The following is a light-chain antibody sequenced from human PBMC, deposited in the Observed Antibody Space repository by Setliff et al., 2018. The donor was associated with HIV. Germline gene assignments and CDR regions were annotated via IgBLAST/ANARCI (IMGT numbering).Light chain of an antibody. CDR2: DVT. CDR1: TSDIGAYNL. V-gene: IGLV2-14*03. Sequence: LAQPASVSGSPGQPITVSCTGTTSDIGAYNLVSWYQQYPGKAPKLLIYDVTKRPSGVSDRFSASKSANTASLTISGLHTEDEADYFCSSYTTTSAYVFGAGTKVTVL. CDR3: SSYTTTSAYV. J-gene: IGLJ1*01.